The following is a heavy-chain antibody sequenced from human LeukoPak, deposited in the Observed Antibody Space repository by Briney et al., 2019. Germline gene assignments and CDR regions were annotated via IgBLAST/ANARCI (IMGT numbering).Heavy chain of an antibody. CDR1: GFTFSSYE. J-gene: IGHJ4*02. CDR2: ISSSGSTI. D-gene: IGHD3-3*01. Sequence: PGGSLRLSCAASGFTFSSYEMNWVRQAPGKGLEWVSYISSSGSTIYYADSVKGRFTISRDNAKNSLYLQMYSLRAEDTAVYYCARTGYDFWSGPPDYWGQGTLVTVSS. V-gene: IGHV3-48*03. CDR3: ARTGYDFWSGPPDY.